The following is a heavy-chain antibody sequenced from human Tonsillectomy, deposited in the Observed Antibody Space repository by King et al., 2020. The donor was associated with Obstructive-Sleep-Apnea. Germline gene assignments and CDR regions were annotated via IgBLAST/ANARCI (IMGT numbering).Heavy chain of an antibody. CDR3: ATHTTAWRPVDS. V-gene: IGHV4-39*01. D-gene: IGHD1-14*01. CDR2: IYYRGST. J-gene: IGHJ4*02. CDR1: GDSLSSSSYY. Sequence: PLQESGPGLVKPSETLSLTCTVSGDSLSSSSYYWGWIRPPPGKGLEWIGGIYYRGSTYYNPSLKSRVTISVDTSKNQFSLKLGSVTAADTAVYYCATHTTAWRPVDSWGQGTLVTVSS.